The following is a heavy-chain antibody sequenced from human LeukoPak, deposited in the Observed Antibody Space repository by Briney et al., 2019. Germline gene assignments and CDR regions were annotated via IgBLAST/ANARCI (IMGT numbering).Heavy chain of an antibody. V-gene: IGHV4-39*01. J-gene: IGHJ5*01. CDR2: LYYNANT. CDR3: AVLLYRHYHWFDS. Sequence: SETLSLTCTVSGASISSNSFYWGWIRPPPGKGLEWIGTLYYNANTYYHPSLKSLFTMSVSTSASQFSLKLNSVTAADTAVYYCAVLLYRHYHWFDSWGQGTLVTVSS. CDR1: GASISSNSFY. D-gene: IGHD3-16*02.